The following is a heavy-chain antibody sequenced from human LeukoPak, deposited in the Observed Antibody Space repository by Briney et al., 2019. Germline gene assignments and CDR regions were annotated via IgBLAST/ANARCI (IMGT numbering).Heavy chain of an antibody. CDR1: GGTFSSYA. J-gene: IGHJ4*02. CDR3: AVSDGSGSSLRRTYYFDY. Sequence: SVKVSCKASGGTFSSYAISWVRQAPGQGLEWMGGIIPIFGTANYAQKFQGRVTITADESTSTAYMELSSLRSEDTAVYYRAVSDGSGSSLRRTYYFDYWGQGTLVTVSS. V-gene: IGHV1-69*13. D-gene: IGHD3-10*01. CDR2: IIPIFGTA.